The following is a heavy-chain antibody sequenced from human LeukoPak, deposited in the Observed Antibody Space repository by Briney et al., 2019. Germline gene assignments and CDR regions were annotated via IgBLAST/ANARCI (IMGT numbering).Heavy chain of an antibody. Sequence: GGSLRLSCAASGFTFSSYAMSWVRQAPGKGLEWVSAISGSGVSTYYADSARGRFTISRDNSKNTLYLQMNTLRAENTDVYYCAKDQVLLWLLRDVDYWGQGTLVTVSS. J-gene: IGHJ4*02. CDR2: ISGSGVST. CDR1: GFTFSSYA. V-gene: IGHV3-23*01. CDR3: AKDQVLLWLLRDVDY. D-gene: IGHD3-22*01.